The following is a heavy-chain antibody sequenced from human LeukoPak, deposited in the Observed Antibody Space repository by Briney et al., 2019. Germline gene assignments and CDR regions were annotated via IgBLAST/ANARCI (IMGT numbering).Heavy chain of an antibody. Sequence: PGGSLRLSCAVSGFTASTYYMSWVRQTPGKGLEWVSGIYSGGSTYYADSVKGRFTLSRDNSTNTLYLHMNSLRAEDTAIAVCWRAISEGTYPGGCFVCWGEGGLVTASS. J-gene: IGHJ4*02. CDR2: IYSGGST. CDR3: WRAISEGTYPGGCFVC. D-gene: IGHD2-15*01. CDR1: GFTASTYY. V-gene: IGHV3-53*01.